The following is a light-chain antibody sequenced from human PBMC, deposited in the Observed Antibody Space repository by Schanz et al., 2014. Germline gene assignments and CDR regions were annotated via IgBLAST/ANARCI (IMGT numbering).Light chain of an antibody. CDR1: QGISSY. V-gene: IGKV1-9*01. Sequence: IQLTQSPSSLSASVGDRVTLTCRASQGISSYLAWYQQKPGKAPKLLIYAASTLQSGVPSRFSGSGSGTDFTLTISSLQPEDFATYYCQQYSETFGQGTKLEIK. CDR3: QQYSET. J-gene: IGKJ2*01. CDR2: AAS.